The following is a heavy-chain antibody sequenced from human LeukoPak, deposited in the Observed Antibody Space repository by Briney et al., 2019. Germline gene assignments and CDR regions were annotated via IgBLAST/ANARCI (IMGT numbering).Heavy chain of an antibody. CDR3: ARYNTAYYYFDF. Sequence: GESLKTSFKVPGYSLSNYWIGWVRQMPGRGLEWMGIIYPGDSDTRYSPSFQGQVTFSADKSISTAYLQWNSLKASDTAMYYCARYNTAYYYFDFWGPGTLVTVSS. CDR2: IYPGDSDT. D-gene: IGHD1-14*01. CDR1: GYSLSNYW. V-gene: IGHV5-51*01. J-gene: IGHJ4*02.